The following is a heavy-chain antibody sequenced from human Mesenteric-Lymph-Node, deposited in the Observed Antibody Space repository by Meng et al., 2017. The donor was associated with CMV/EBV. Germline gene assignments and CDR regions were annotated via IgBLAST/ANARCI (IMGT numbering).Heavy chain of an antibody. V-gene: IGHV3-48*04. CDR3: ARVGDYSDYHAMDV. Sequence: GESLKISCAASGFSFSRYSMNWLRQAPGKGLEWISYIRISGFRIYYADSVKGRFTISSDDAKNSLYLQMSGLRAEDTAVYYCARVGDYSDYHAMDVWGQGTTVTVSS. CDR1: GFSFSRYS. CDR2: IRISGFRI. J-gene: IGHJ6*02. D-gene: IGHD4-11*01.